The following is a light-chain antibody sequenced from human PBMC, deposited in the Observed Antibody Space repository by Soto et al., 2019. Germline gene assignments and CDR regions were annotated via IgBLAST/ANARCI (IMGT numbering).Light chain of an antibody. CDR1: QSVDND. V-gene: IGKV3D-15*01. CDR2: DAS. Sequence: ENVLTQSPGTLSLSPGERATLSCRASQSVDNDLAWYQQKPGQPPRLLIYDASTRATGIPARFSGSQSGTEFTLTISSLLSEDVAVYSCQQYNNWPLTFGGGTKVDIK. J-gene: IGKJ4*01. CDR3: QQYNNWPLT.